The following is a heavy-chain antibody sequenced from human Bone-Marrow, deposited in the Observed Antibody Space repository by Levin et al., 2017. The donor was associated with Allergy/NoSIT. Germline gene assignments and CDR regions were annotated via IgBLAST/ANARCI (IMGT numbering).Heavy chain of an antibody. CDR3: AIVMAHHDIFFTYYYYYMDG. V-gene: IGHV4-34*01. J-gene: IGHJ6*03. CDR2: ISHSGAS. D-gene: IGHD3-9*01. CDR1: GDSFNTYY. Sequence: SETLSLTCAIYGDSFNTYYWSWVRQPPGKGLEWIGDISHSGASSYNPSLDGRATISLDTSTNHLSLNLSTVTAADTAMYYCAIVMAHHDIFFTYYYYYMDGWGKGTAVTVSS.